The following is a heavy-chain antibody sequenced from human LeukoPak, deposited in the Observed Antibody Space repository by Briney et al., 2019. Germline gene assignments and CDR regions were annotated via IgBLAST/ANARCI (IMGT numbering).Heavy chain of an antibody. CDR2: TSYRSKWYN. CDR3: TREYTYGRIDY. D-gene: IGHD5-18*01. V-gene: IGHV6-1*01. CDR1: GDSVSSNSAA. J-gene: IGHJ4*02. Sequence: SQTLSLTCAISGDSVSSNSAAWNWFRQSPSRGLEWLGRTSYRSKWYNDYVLSVKSRITILPDTSKSQFSLQLTSVTPEDTAVYYCTREYTYGRIDYWGQGTLVTVSS.